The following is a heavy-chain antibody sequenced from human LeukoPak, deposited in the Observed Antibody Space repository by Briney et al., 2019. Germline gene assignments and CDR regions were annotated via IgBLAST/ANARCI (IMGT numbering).Heavy chain of an antibody. Sequence: GWSLRLSCAASGFTVNNNYMSWVRQAPGKGLEWVSLIYGGGSTYYADSVKGRFTISRDNSKNMLYLQMNSLRAEDTAVYYCARDQGSSSLALDYWGQGTLVTVSS. J-gene: IGHJ4*02. D-gene: IGHD6-6*01. CDR2: IYGGGST. V-gene: IGHV3-66*01. CDR1: GFTVNNNY. CDR3: ARDQGSSSLALDY.